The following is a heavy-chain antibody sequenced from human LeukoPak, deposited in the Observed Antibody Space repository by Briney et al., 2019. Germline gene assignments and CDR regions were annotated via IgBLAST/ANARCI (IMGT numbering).Heavy chain of an antibody. J-gene: IGHJ4*02. D-gene: IGHD3-3*01. CDR2: IKQDGSEK. CDR3: ASTLYYDFWSGFDY. V-gene: IGHV3-7*01. CDR1: GFTFSSYS. Sequence: GGSLRLSCAASGFTFSSYSMNWVRQAPGKGLEWVANIKQDGSEKYYVDSVKGRFTISRDNAKNSLYLQMNSLRAEDTAVYYCASTLYYDFWSGFDYWGQGTLVTVSS.